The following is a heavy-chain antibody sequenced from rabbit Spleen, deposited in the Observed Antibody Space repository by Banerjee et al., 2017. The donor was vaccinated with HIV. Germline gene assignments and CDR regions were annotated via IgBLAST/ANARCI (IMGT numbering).Heavy chain of an antibody. V-gene: IGHV1S47*01. CDR1: GFDFSSYG. D-gene: IGHD1-1*01. J-gene: IGHJ4*01. CDR3: ARDLTGVIGWNFGW. CDR2: IDPVFAYT. Sequence: QEQVVESGGGLIQPGGSLKLSCKASGFDFSSYGISWVRQAPGKGLEWMGYIDPVFAYTYYATWVNGRFSISRENTQTTVYLQLNSLTVADTATYFCARDLTGVIGWNFGWWGQGTLVTVS.